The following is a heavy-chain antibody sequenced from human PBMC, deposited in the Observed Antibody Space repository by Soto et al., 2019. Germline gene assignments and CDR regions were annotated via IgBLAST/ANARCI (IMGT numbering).Heavy chain of an antibody. D-gene: IGHD6-19*01. Sequence: SETLSLTCTVSGASISSGDSWWSWIRQSPGKGLEWMGYIYYSGSPYYNPSLRSRITISVDTSNNQFFLSLNSVTAADTAVYYRFPEAGASSSYYYGTGGWG. J-gene: IGHJ6*02. CDR3: FPEAGASSSYYYGTGG. V-gene: IGHV4-30-4*01. CDR2: IYYSGSP. CDR1: GASISSGDSW.